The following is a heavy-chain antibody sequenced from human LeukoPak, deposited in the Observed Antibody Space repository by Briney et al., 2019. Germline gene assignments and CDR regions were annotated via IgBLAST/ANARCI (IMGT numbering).Heavy chain of an antibody. CDR3: ARLFTLYAMDV. CDR2: IYYSGST. Sequence: PSETLSLTCTVSGGSISSSSYYWGWIRQPPGKGLEWIGSIYYSGSTYYNPSLKSRVTISVDTSKNQFSLKLSSVTAADTAVYYCARLFTLYAMDVWGQGTTVTLSS. V-gene: IGHV4-39*01. CDR1: GGSISSSSYY. J-gene: IGHJ6*02.